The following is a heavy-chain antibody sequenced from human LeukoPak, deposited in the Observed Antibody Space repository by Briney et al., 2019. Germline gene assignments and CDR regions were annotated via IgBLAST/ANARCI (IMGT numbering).Heavy chain of an antibody. J-gene: IGHJ4*02. D-gene: IGHD6-13*01. Sequence: PGGSLRLSCAASGFTFSSYEMNWVRQAPGKGLEWVSYISSSGSTIYYADSVKGRFTISRDNAKNSLYLQMNSLRAEDTAVYYCARFAHKAAAGTKGYFDYWGQGTLVTVSS. V-gene: IGHV3-48*03. CDR3: ARFAHKAAAGTKGYFDY. CDR1: GFTFSSYE. CDR2: ISSSGSTI.